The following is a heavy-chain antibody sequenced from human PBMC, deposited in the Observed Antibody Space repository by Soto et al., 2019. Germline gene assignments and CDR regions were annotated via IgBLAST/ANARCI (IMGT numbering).Heavy chain of an antibody. J-gene: IGHJ5*01. V-gene: IGHV4-38-2*02. CDR2: IYYSGGT. CDR3: ARGNGDYSNYFRLGGWFDS. D-gene: IGHD4-4*01. CDR1: ASSFTNSHN. Sequence: TLSLTCSVSASSFTNSHNWGWIRQPPGQDLEWIGTIYYSGGTYYSQSLKSRATISIDTSRNSFSLSLLLATAADTAVYYCARGNGDYSNYFRLGGWFDSWGQGILVTVSS.